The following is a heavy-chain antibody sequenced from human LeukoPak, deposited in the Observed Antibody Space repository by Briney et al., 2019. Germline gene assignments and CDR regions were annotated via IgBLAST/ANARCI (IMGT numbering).Heavy chain of an antibody. J-gene: IGHJ4*02. CDR2: SSGSGGST. CDR3: AKVISDILTGYYTAANDFDY. CDR1: VVTFCNDG. V-gene: IGHV3-23*01. Sequence: GRSLSLSRAASVVTFCNDGMSGVRPAPGKGREWVSASSGSGGSTYCADSVKGRFTISRDNSKNPLYLQMNSLRAVGTAVYYCAKVISDILTGYYTAANDFDYWGEGTLVTVSS. D-gene: IGHD3-9*01.